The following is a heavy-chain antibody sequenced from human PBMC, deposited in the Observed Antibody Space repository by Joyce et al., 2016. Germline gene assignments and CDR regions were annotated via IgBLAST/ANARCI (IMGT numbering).Heavy chain of an antibody. Sequence: QVQLVESGGGVVQPGRSLRLSCAASGITLSNYGVHWVRQAAGKGLEWVAFISYDGIYKYYADSVKGRFTISRDNSKNTVFLEMNSLRTEDTAVYYCAKILTATYSSGWFLDYWGQGTLVTVSS. V-gene: IGHV3-30*18. D-gene: IGHD6-25*01. CDR2: ISYDGIYK. J-gene: IGHJ4*02. CDR1: GITLSNYG. CDR3: AKILTATYSSGWFLDY.